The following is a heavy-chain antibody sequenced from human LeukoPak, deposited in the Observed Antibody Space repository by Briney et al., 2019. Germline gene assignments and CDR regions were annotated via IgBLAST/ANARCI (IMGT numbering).Heavy chain of an antibody. CDR1: GGSFSGYY. Sequence: SETLSLTCAVYGGSFSGYYWSWLRQPPGKGLEWIGEINHSGSTNCNPSLKSRVTISVDTYKNQFSLKLSSVTAADTAVYYCARGAPGDIAAAGADYYYGMDVWGQGTTVTVSS. CDR2: INHSGST. CDR3: ARGAPGDIAAAGADYYYGMDV. D-gene: IGHD6-13*01. J-gene: IGHJ6*02. V-gene: IGHV4-34*01.